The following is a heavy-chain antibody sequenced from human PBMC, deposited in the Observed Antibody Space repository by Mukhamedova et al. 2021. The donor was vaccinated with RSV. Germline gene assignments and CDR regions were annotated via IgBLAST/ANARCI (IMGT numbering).Heavy chain of an antibody. D-gene: IGHD1-26*01. CDR2: MGGT. Sequence: MGGTNYAQKFQGRVTMTRDTSISTAYMELSRLRSDDTAAYYCACNLVGAHGEFDYWGQGTLVTVSS. J-gene: IGHJ4*02. V-gene: IGHV1-2*02. CDR3: ACNLVGAHGEFDY.